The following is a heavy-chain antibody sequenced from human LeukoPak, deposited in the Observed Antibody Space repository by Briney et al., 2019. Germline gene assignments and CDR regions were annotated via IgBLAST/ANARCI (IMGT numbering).Heavy chain of an antibody. CDR1: GGSISSGSYS. Sequence: SQTLSLTCAVSGGSISSGSYSWSWIRQPPGKGLEWIGYIYPRGSTYYNPSLKSRVILSLDKSTNQFSLNLSSVTAADTAVYYCARFSPRAMGNYLDFWGQGTLVTVSS. CDR3: ARFSPRAMGNYLDF. D-gene: IGHD7-27*01. CDR2: IYPRGST. J-gene: IGHJ4*02. V-gene: IGHV4-30-2*01.